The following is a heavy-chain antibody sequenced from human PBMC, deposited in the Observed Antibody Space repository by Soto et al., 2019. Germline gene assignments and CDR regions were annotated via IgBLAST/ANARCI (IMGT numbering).Heavy chain of an antibody. CDR1: GFTFSSYV. V-gene: IGHV3-23*01. J-gene: IGHJ4*02. CDR3: ARGYCSGDPCYHIDY. CDR2: ISGSGGNT. Sequence: EVQLLDSGGGSVQPGGSLRLSCAASGFTFSSYVMRWVRQAPGKGLEWVSSISGSGGNTYYTDSVKGRFTVTRDNSKNTLYLQMNSLRAEDTAVYFCARGYCSGDPCYHIDYWGQGTLVTVSS. D-gene: IGHD2-15*01.